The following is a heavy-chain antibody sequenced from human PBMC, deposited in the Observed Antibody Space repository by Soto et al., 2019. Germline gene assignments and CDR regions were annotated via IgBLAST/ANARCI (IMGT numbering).Heavy chain of an antibody. CDR1: GGSISSSNW. J-gene: IGHJ4*02. V-gene: IGHV4-4*02. CDR3: ERVLNYYDSSGYYYYFEY. CDR2: IYHSGST. D-gene: IGHD3-22*01. Sequence: SETLSLTFAVSGGSISSSNWWSWVRQTPGKGLEWIGEIYHSGSTNYNPSIKSRVTISVDKSKNQFSLKMSSVTAADTDVYYCERVLNYYDSSGYYYYFEYWGQGTLVNVSS.